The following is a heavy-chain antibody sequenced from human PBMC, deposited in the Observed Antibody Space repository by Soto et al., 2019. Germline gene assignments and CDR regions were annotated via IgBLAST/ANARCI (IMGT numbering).Heavy chain of an antibody. Sequence: GGSLRLSCAASGFTFSSYGMHWVRQAPGKGLEWVAIISYDGSNTYYADSVKGRFTISRDNSKNTLYLQMDSLRAEDTSVYYCAKEGGLSGSYYISSSYYFDYWGQGTLVTVSS. CDR3: AKEGGLSGSYYISSSYYFDY. D-gene: IGHD1-26*01. V-gene: IGHV3-30*18. CDR2: ISYDGSNT. J-gene: IGHJ4*02. CDR1: GFTFSSYG.